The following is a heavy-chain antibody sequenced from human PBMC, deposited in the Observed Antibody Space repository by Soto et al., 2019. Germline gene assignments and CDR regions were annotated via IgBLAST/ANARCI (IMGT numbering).Heavy chain of an antibody. D-gene: IGHD3-16*02. CDR1: GFTFSSYG. CDR2: ISYDGSNK. V-gene: IGHV3-30*18. Sequence: GGSLRLSCAASGFTFSSYGMHWVRQAPGKGLEWVAVISYDGSNKYYADSVKGRFTISRDNSKNTLYLQMNSLRAEDTAVYYCAKDIKFGRAIRGGVFDYWGQGTLVTVSS. CDR3: AKDIKFGRAIRGGVFDY. J-gene: IGHJ4*02.